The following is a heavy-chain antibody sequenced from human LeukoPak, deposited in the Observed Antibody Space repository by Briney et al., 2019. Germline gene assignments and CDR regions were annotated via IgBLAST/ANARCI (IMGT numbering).Heavy chain of an antibody. CDR2: IYYSGTT. Sequence: SETLSLTCTVSGGSISSGDYWWGWIRQPPGKGLEWIGNIYYSGTTNYNPSLASRVTVSVDTSKNQFSLNLTSVTAADTAVYFCARGIVYGSGSYYKAYYFDSWGQGTLVTVSS. V-gene: IGHV4-39*07. CDR3: ARGIVYGSGSYYKAYYFDS. J-gene: IGHJ4*02. D-gene: IGHD3-10*01. CDR1: GGSISSGDYW.